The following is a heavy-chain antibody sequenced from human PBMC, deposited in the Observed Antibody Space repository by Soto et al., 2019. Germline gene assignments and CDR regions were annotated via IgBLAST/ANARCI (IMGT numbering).Heavy chain of an antibody. J-gene: IGHJ4*02. CDR3: TRDLNGGNPFDY. CDR2: IDPGSGNT. V-gene: IGHV1-3*01. CDR1: GYTLTNYA. D-gene: IGHD2-8*01. Sequence: QVQLVQSGAEVKKPGASVRVSCKPSGYTLTNYAIHWVRQAAGQRLEWLGWIDPGSGNTRYSQKFQGRITISRDNSASTFYMDLSSPTSEDTAVYFCTRDLNGGNPFDYWGQGTLVTVSS.